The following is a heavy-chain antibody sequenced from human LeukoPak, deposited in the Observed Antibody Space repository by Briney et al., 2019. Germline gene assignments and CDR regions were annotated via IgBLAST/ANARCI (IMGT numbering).Heavy chain of an antibody. V-gene: IGHV1-69*05. Sequence: SVKVSCKASGDTFRSYAISWVRQAPGQGLEWMGGIIPIFGTTNYAQKFQGRVTITTDESTNTAYMELSSLRSEDTAVYYCAGTDRRYFDYWGQGTLVTVSS. CDR3: AGTDRRYFDY. D-gene: IGHD3-22*01. J-gene: IGHJ4*02. CDR2: IIPIFGTT. CDR1: GDTFRSYA.